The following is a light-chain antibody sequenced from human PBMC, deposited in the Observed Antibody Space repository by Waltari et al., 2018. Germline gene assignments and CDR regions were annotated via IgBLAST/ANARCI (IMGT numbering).Light chain of an antibody. CDR3: QTGGHGTWV. Sequence: QLVLTQSPSASASLGASVKLTCTLSSGHSTNVIAWLQKRPERGPRYLRKVNSDGSPNKGDEFPDRFSVPSPGAGHYLTISSLQSEDEADYYCQTGGHGTWVFGGGTKLTVL. V-gene: IGLV4-69*01. CDR2: VNSDGSP. J-gene: IGLJ3*02. CDR1: SGHSTNV.